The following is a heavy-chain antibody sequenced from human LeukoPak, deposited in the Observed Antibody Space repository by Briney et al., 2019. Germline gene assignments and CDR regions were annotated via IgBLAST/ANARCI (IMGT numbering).Heavy chain of an antibody. Sequence: VESLRLSCATSGFIFSSYGMHWVRQAPGKGLEWVAFIRYDGSGKYYADSVKGRFTISRDNSKNKVYLQMNSLRAEDTAVYYCAKDSWEVGATSEIDYWGQGTLVTVSS. V-gene: IGHV3-30*02. CDR2: IRYDGSGK. D-gene: IGHD1-26*01. J-gene: IGHJ4*02. CDR1: GFIFSSYG. CDR3: AKDSWEVGATSEIDY.